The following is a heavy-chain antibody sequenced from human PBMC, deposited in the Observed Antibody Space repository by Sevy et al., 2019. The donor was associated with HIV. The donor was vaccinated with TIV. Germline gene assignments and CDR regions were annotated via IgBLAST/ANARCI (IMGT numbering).Heavy chain of an antibody. V-gene: IGHV3-33*01. CDR3: ARGVLGAAAGYDYMDI. Sequence: GGSLRLSCAASGFSFSSSGMHWVRQAPGKGLEWVADIWYDGSKQYYEDSLKGRFTMSRDNSKKTVYLQMNSLRVEDTAVYYCARGVLGAAAGYDYMDIWGKGTTVTVSS. J-gene: IGHJ6*03. D-gene: IGHD6-13*01. CDR2: IWYDGSKQ. CDR1: GFSFSSSG.